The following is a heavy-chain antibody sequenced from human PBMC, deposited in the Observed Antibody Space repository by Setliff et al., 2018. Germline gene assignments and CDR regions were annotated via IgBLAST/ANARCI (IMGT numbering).Heavy chain of an antibody. V-gene: IGHV3-23*01. CDR3: AKGGSDFWSELDY. Sequence: GESLRLSCAASGFTFSNYAVSWVRQTPGKGLEWVSAITTSGGSTYYADSVKGRFTISRDDSKNTLYLQMLSLRAEDTAVYYCAKGGSDFWSELDYWGQGTLVTVSS. D-gene: IGHD3-3*01. J-gene: IGHJ4*02. CDR1: GFTFSNYA. CDR2: ITTSGGST.